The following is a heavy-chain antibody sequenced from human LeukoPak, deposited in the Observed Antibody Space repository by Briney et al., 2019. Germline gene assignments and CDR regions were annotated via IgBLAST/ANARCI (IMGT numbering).Heavy chain of an antibody. Sequence: GGSLRLSCAVSGFTVSSKYMSWVRQAPGKGLEWVAVLYSSGPTYYADSLKGRVTISRDDSKNTLSLQMNGLRAEDTAVYYCARESAYRRYDYYHYMDVWGEGTTVTVS. CDR1: GFTVSSKY. V-gene: IGHV3-66*01. CDR2: LYSSGPT. J-gene: IGHJ6*03. CDR3: ARESAYRRYDYYHYMDV. D-gene: IGHD4-11*01.